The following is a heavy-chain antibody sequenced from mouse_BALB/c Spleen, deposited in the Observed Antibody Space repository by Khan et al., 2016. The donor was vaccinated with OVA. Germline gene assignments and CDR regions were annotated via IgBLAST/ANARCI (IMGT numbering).Heavy chain of an antibody. D-gene: IGHD2-14*01. V-gene: IGHV1-18*01. Sequence: EVQLQESGPDLVKPGASVKISCKASGYSFTAYYMHWVKESHGKTLECIRRVNPSNGGTTYSQKFRGKAILTVDKSSSTAYMELRSLTSEDSAVYDCGRGYGFFPYWGQGTLVTFSA. CDR1: GYSFTAYY. CDR2: VNPSNGGT. J-gene: IGHJ3*01. CDR3: GRGYGFFPY.